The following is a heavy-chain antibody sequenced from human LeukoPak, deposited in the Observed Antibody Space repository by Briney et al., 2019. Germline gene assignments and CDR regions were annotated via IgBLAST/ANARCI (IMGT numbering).Heavy chain of an antibody. CDR2: IKQDGSEK. V-gene: IGHV3-7*01. CDR1: GFTFSSYW. Sequence: GGSLRLSCAASGFTFSSYWMSWVRQAPGKGLEWVANIKQDGSEKYYVDSVKDRFTISRDNAKNSLYLQMNSLRAEDTAVYYCAKDSLLGYCSSTSCYPNSWGQGTLVTVSS. D-gene: IGHD2-2*01. J-gene: IGHJ4*02. CDR3: AKDSLLGYCSSTSCYPNS.